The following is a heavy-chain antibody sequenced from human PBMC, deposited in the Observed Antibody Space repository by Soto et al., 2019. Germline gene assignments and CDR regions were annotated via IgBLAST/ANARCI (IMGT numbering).Heavy chain of an antibody. CDR1: GYTFTSYY. D-gene: IGHD3-9*01. V-gene: IGHV1-46*01. CDR2: INPSGGST. Sequence: ASVKVSCKASGYTFTSYYMHWVRQAPGQGLEWMGIINPSGGSTSYAQKFQGRGTMTRDTSTSTVYMELSSLRSEDTAVYYCARDSTPANYDMLTDLAFDIWGQGTMVTVSS. CDR3: ARDSTPANYDMLTDLAFDI. J-gene: IGHJ3*02.